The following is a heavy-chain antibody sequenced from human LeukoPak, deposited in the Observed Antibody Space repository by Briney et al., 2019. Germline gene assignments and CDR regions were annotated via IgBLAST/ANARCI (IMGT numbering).Heavy chain of an antibody. CDR1: DGSINSYY. J-gene: IGHJ6*02. CDR3: ARGRSNYYGMDV. V-gene: IGHV4-59*01. D-gene: IGHD1-26*01. CDR2: IYYNGNT. Sequence: SETLSLTCSVSDGSINSYYWNWIRRPPGKGLEWVGYIYYNGNTNYSPSLKSRVTMSVDTSKNLFSLKVSSVTAADTAVYYCARGRSNYYGMDVWGQGTTVTVSS.